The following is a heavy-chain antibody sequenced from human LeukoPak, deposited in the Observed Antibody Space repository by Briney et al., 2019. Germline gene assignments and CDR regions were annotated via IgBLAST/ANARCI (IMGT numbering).Heavy chain of an antibody. CDR2: IHYSGST. CDR1: GGSISSYY. V-gene: IGHV4-59*01. D-gene: IGHD2-2*01. J-gene: IGHJ5*02. CDR3: ARTTEDCSSTSCYQYWFDP. Sequence: SETLSLTCTVSGGSISSYYWSWIRQPPGKGLEWIGYIHYSGSTSYNPSLKSRVTISVDTSKNQISLKVRSVTVADTAVYYCARTTEDCSSTSCYQYWFDPWGQGTLVTVSS.